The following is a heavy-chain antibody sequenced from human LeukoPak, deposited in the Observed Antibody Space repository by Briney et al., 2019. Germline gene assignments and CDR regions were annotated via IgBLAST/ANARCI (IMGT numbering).Heavy chain of an antibody. J-gene: IGHJ4*02. V-gene: IGHV3-30*03. D-gene: IGHD2-2*02. CDR3: ATYCSSTSCYN. CDR2: ISYDGSNK. Sequence: PGGSLRLSCAASGFTFSSYGMHLVRQAPGKGLEWVAVISYDGSNKYYADSVKGRFTISRDNSKNTLYLQMNSPRAEDTAVYYCATYCSSTSCYNWGQGTLVTVSS. CDR1: GFTFSSYG.